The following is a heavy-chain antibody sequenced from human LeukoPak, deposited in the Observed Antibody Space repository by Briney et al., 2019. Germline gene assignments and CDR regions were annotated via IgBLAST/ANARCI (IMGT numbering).Heavy chain of an antibody. CDR3: ARDPTPKWELLPYFDY. D-gene: IGHD1-26*01. CDR1: GFTFSSYS. V-gene: IGHV3-21*01. CDR2: ISSGGSYI. Sequence: GGSLRLSCAASGFTFSSYSMNWVRQAPGKGLEWVSSISSGGSYIYYADSVKGRFTISRDNAKNSLYLQMNSLGAEDTAVYYCARDPTPKWELLPYFDYWGQGTLVTVSS. J-gene: IGHJ4*02.